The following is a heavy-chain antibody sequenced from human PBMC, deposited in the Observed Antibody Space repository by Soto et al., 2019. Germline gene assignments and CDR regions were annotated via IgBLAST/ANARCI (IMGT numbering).Heavy chain of an antibody. Sequence: ASVKVSCKASGYTFTGYYMHWVRQAPGQGLEWMGWINPNSGGTNYAQKFQGWVTMTRDTSISTAYMELSRLRSDDTAVYYCARDYYGDGYYFDSWGKGTLVTVSS. CDR2: INPNSGGT. V-gene: IGHV1-2*04. D-gene: IGHD4-17*01. J-gene: IGHJ4*02. CDR3: ARDYYGDGYYFDS. CDR1: GYTFTGYY.